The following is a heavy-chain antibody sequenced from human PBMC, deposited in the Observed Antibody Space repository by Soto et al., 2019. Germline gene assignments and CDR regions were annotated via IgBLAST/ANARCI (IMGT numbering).Heavy chain of an antibody. D-gene: IGHD3-3*02. V-gene: IGHV3-23*01. Sequence: GGSLRLSCEVSGFTFSSYAMNWVRQAPGKGLEWVSAISTGGGTTYYADSVKGRFTISRDNSKNTLYLQMNDLRADDTAVYYCAKELAIIGKGAFDMWGQGTMVTV. J-gene: IGHJ3*02. CDR3: AKELAIIGKGAFDM. CDR2: ISTGGGTT. CDR1: GFTFSSYA.